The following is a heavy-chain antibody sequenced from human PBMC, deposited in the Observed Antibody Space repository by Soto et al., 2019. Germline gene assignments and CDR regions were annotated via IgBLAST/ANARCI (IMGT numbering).Heavy chain of an antibody. CDR2: IIPIVGTA. V-gene: IGHV1-69*06. CDR3: ARGGVVAAIPYYHYGMDV. D-gene: IGHD2-15*01. CDR1: GGTFSNYA. Sequence: QVQLVQSGAEVKKPGSSVKVSCKASGGTFSNYAISWVRQAPGQGLEWVGAIIPIVGTANYAEKFQGRVTITADKSTSTAYMELRSLRSEDTAVYYCARGGVVAAIPYYHYGMDVWGQGTTVTVPS. J-gene: IGHJ6*02.